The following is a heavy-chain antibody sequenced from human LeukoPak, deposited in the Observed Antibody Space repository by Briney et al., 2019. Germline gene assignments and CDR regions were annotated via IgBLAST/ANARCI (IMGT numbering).Heavy chain of an antibody. Sequence: GESLKISCEGPGYSFTNYWIDWVRQMPGKGLEWMGMIYPGGSDTGYSPSFQGQVTISADKSISTAYLEWSSLKASDTAMYYCARRESGYDSGGIDYWGQGTLVTVSS. V-gene: IGHV5-51*01. D-gene: IGHD5-12*01. CDR2: IYPGGSDT. CDR1: GYSFTNYW. J-gene: IGHJ4*02. CDR3: ARRESGYDSGGIDY.